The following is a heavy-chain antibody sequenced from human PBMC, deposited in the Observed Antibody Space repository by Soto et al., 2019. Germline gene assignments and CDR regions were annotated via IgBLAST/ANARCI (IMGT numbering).Heavy chain of an antibody. CDR2: IYYSGST. D-gene: IGHD6-13*01. CDR1: GGSISSYY. J-gene: IGHJ5*02. V-gene: IGHV4-59*01. Sequence: PSETLSLTCTVSGGSISSYYLSWIRQPPGKGLEWIGYIYYSGSTNYNPSLKSRVTISVDTSKNQFSLKLSSATAADTAVYYCARLYSSSWYTNWFDPWGQGTLVTVSS. CDR3: ARLYSSSWYTNWFDP.